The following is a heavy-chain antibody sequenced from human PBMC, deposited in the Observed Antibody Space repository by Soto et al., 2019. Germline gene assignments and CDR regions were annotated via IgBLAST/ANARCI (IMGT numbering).Heavy chain of an antibody. V-gene: IGHV2-5*01. CDR3: AHKLDPVELFGP. CDR1: GFSLMNGGVG. J-gene: IGHJ5*02. Sequence: QITLKESGPTLVQPTQTLTLSCTFSGFSLMNGGVGVCWIRQPPGKALEWVALIYWNDDKRYSPSLRSRLSITKETSRTRLCPTMTNEDPAVTATYWCAHKLDPVELFGPWGQSHMVDVSA. D-gene: IGHD2-2*03. CDR2: IYWNDDK.